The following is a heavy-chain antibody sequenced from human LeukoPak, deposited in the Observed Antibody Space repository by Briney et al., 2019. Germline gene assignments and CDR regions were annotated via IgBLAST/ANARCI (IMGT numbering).Heavy chain of an antibody. CDR3: ARASGWTHYFDY. Sequence: SGGSLRLPCAASGFTFSTYAMSWVRQAPGKGLERVSDISGSGGSTYYADSVKGRFTISRDNSKNTLYLQMNSLRAEDTAVYYCARASGWTHYFDYWGQGTLVTVSS. CDR1: GFTFSTYA. V-gene: IGHV3-23*01. CDR2: ISGSGGST. D-gene: IGHD6-19*01. J-gene: IGHJ4*02.